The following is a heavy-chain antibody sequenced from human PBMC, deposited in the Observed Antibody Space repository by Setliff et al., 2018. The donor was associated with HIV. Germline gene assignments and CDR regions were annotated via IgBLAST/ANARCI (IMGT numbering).Heavy chain of an antibody. CDR1: GGSIRSGSYY. CDR3: ARDQGHVSGRSYYYDYLDV. V-gene: IGHV4-61*09. D-gene: IGHD3-10*01. CDR2: LYTSGST. J-gene: IGHJ6*03. Sequence: PSETLSLTCTASGGSIRSGSYYWSWIRQPAGKGMAWIGHLYTSGSTNYNPSLKSRVTISVDTSKNQFSLKLSSVTAADTAVYYCARDQGHVSGRSYYYDYLDVWGKGTTVTVSS.